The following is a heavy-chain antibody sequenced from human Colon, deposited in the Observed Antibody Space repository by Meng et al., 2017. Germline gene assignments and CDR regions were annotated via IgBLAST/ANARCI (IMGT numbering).Heavy chain of an antibody. V-gene: IGHV4-31*03. CDR3: ARDTLYGTDY. Sequence: QVHLHESGPGLVSPSDALSLVFTVSGGSIKSGGYHWSWVRQHPGKGLEYIGFMSDSGTTDYNPSLRSRVSISEIGSSKNQFSLTLRSVTAADTATYFCARDTLYGTDYWGQGVLVTVSS. CDR2: MSDSGTT. J-gene: IGHJ4*02. CDR1: GGSIKSGGYH. D-gene: IGHD4-17*01.